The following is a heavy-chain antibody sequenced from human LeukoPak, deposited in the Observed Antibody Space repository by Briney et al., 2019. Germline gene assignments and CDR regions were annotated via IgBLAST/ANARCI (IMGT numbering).Heavy chain of an antibody. J-gene: IGHJ5*02. CDR2: IYYSGST. V-gene: IGHV4-59*08. CDR3: ARHTVTMVRGVMANWFDP. Sequence: SETLSLTCTVSGGSISSYYWSWIRQPPGKGLEWIGYIYYSGSTNYNPSLKSRVTISVDTSKNQFSLKLSSVTAADTAVYYCARHTVTMVRGVMANWFDPWGQGNPGHRLL. D-gene: IGHD3-10*01. CDR1: GGSISSYY.